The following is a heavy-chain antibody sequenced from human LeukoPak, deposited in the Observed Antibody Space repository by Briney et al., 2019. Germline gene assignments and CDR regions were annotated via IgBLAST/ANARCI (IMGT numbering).Heavy chain of an antibody. J-gene: IGHJ4*02. V-gene: IGHV3-23*01. CDR2: ISGSGGST. CDR3: AKVVVVITGGYYFDY. CDR1: GFTFSSYA. Sequence: GGSLRLSCAASGFTFSSYAMSWVRQAPGKGLELVSAISGSGGSTYYADSVKGRFTISRDNSKNTLYLQMNSLRAEDTAVYYCAKVVVVITGGYYFDYWGQGTLVTVSS. D-gene: IGHD3-22*01.